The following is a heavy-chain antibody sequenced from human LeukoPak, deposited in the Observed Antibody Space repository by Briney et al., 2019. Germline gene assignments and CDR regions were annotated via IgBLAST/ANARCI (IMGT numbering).Heavy chain of an antibody. CDR2: ISSSSYI. J-gene: IGHJ4*02. Sequence: GGSLRLSCAASGFTFSSYSMNCVRQAPGKGLEWVSSISSSSYIYYADSVKGRFTISRDNAKNSLYLQMNSLRAEDTAVYYCARSTRTTVTAFSEFGYWGQGTLVTVSS. V-gene: IGHV3-21*01. CDR1: GFTFSSYS. CDR3: ARSTRTTVTAFSEFGY. D-gene: IGHD4-17*01.